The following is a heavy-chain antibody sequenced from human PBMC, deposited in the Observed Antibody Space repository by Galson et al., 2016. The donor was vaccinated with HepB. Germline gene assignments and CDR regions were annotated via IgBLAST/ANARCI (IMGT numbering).Heavy chain of an antibody. CDR2: TYPDDSDT. V-gene: IGHV5-51*01. D-gene: IGHD3-16*01. CDR1: GYSFTNYW. CDR3: VRQEPVITPTSDNDAFDN. J-gene: IGHJ3*02. Sequence: QSGAEVKKPGESLKISCKGSGYSFTNYWIGWVRQMPGKGLEWMGITYPDDSDTRYSPSFQRQVTISTDKSISTAYLHWTSLQASDTAMYYCVRQEPVITPTSDNDAFDNWGQGTMVSVSS.